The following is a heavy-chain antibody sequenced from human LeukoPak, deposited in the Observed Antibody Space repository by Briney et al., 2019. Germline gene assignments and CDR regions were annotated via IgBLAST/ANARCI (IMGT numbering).Heavy chain of an antibody. J-gene: IGHJ3*02. CDR3: ARISGRGAFDI. Sequence: GASVKVSCKASGYTFTSYGISWVRQAPGQGLEWMGGIIPIFGTANYAQKFQGRVTITADESTSTAYMELSSLRSEDTAVYYCARISGRGAFDIWGQGTMVTVSS. V-gene: IGHV1-69*13. D-gene: IGHD6-25*01. CDR1: GYTFTSYG. CDR2: IIPIFGTA.